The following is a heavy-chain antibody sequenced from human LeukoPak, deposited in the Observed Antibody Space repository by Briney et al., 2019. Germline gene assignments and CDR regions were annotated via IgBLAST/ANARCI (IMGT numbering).Heavy chain of an antibody. CDR3: ARGYYRATYYYGSGTNWFDP. CDR1: GGSISSNGYY. Sequence: SETLSLTCTVSGGSISSNGYYWAWFRQPPGKGLEWIGSIYYSGGTYYNPSLKSRVTISIDTSKNQFSLKLRSVTAADTAVYYCARGYYRATYYYGSGTNWFDPWGQGTLVTVSS. D-gene: IGHD3-10*01. J-gene: IGHJ5*02. V-gene: IGHV4-39*07. CDR2: IYYSGGT.